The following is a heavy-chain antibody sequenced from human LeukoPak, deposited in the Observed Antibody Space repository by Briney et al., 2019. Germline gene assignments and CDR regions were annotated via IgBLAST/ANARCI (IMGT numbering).Heavy chain of an antibody. CDR1: GDSVSTNSAA. CDR3: TRDLMDYDVSTGLHHYYMDV. J-gene: IGHJ6*02. V-gene: IGHV6-1*01. D-gene: IGHD3-9*01. Sequence: SQTLSLTCAISGDSVSTNSAAWNWIRQSPSRGLEWLGRTYYRSKWYNDYAVSVKSRITINPDTPQNQFSLQLNSVTPEDTAVYYCTRDLMDYDVSTGLHHYYMDVWGQGTTVTVSS. CDR2: TYYRSKWYN.